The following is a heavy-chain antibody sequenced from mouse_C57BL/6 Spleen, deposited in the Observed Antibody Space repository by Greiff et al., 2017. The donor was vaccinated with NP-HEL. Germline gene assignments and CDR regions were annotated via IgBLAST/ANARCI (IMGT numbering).Heavy chain of an antibody. V-gene: IGHV14-4*01. CDR3: TEGNYTY. CDR2: IDPENGDT. J-gene: IGHJ3*01. Sequence: VQLQQSGAELVRPGASVKLSCTASGFNIKDDYMHWVKQRPEQGLEWIGWIDPENGDTEYAPKFQGKATITADTSSNTAYLQLSSLTSEDTAVYYCTEGNYTYWGQGTLVTVSA. D-gene: IGHD2-1*01. CDR1: GFNIKDDY.